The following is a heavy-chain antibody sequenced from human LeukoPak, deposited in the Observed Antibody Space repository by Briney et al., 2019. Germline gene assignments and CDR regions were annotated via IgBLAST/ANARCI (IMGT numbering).Heavy chain of an antibody. CDR1: GFPFSSYS. CDR3: ARSIPYGTTWYGRSDY. J-gene: IGHJ4*02. V-gene: IGHV3-7*03. CDR2: IKPDGTTK. Sequence: GGSLRLSCAASGFPFSSYSMTRVRQAPGKGLEWVANIKPDGTTKFYVDSVKGRFTISRDNALNSLYLQMNSLRAEDTAIYYCARSIPYGTTWYGRSDYWGQGTLVTVSS. D-gene: IGHD6-13*01.